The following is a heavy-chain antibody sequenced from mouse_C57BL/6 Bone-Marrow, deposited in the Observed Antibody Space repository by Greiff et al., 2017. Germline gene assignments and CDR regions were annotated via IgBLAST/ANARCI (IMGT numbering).Heavy chain of an antibody. V-gene: IGHV1-18*01. CDR2: INPNNGGT. D-gene: IGHD2-3*01. CDR1: GYTFTDYN. CDR3: ARTIYDGYPFAY. J-gene: IGHJ3*01. Sequence: EVQLVESGPELVKPGASVKIPCKASGYTFTDYNMDWVKQSHGKSLEWIGDINPNNGGTIYNQKFKGKATLTVDKSSTTAYMELRSLTSEATAVYYCARTIYDGYPFAYWGQGTVVTVSA.